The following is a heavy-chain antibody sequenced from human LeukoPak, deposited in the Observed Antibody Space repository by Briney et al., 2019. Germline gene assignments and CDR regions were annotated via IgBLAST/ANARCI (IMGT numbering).Heavy chain of an antibody. CDR2: INPNSGGT. V-gene: IGHV1-2*02. J-gene: IGHJ4*02. D-gene: IGHD6-19*01. CDR1: GYTFTGYY. Sequence: ASVKVSCKASGYTFTGYYMHWVRQAPGQGLEWMGWINPNSGGTNYAQKFQGRVTMTRDTSISTAYMELSRLRSGDTAVYYCASTTRIAVAGTNLDYWGQGTLVTVSS. CDR3: ASTTRIAVAGTNLDY.